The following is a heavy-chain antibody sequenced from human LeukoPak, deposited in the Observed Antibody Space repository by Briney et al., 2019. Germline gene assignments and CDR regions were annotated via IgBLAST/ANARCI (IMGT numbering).Heavy chain of an antibody. CDR2: IYTSGST. J-gene: IGHJ4*02. CDR1: GGSISTGSYS. Sequence: SETLSLTCTVPGGSISTGSYSWSWIRQPAGKGLEWIGRIYTSGSTTSNPSLKSRASISLDTSKNQFSLKLSSVSAADTAVYYCARGRVPGAWGQGTLVTVSS. V-gene: IGHV4-61*02. CDR3: ARGRVPGA. D-gene: IGHD6-19*01.